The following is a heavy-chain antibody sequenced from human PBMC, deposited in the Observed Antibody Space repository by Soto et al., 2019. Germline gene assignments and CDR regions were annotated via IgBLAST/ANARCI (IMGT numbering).Heavy chain of an antibody. V-gene: IGHV1-18*01. J-gene: IGHJ4*02. Sequence: QVQLVQSGAEVKKPGASVKVSCKSSGYTFTSYGISWVRQAPGQGLEWMGWISAYNGNTNFAQNFQVRITMTTDTSPNTADMELRSLRSDDTAVYYGARSGNFDFLSGYSLATYSFDNWGQGTLVTVSS. CDR2: ISAYNGNT. D-gene: IGHD3-3*01. CDR1: GYTFTSYG. CDR3: ARSGNFDFLSGYSLATYSFDN.